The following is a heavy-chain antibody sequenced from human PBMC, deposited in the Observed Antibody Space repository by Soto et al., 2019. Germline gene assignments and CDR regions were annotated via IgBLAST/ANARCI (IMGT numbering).Heavy chain of an antibody. J-gene: IGHJ4*02. V-gene: IGHV1-18*01. D-gene: IGHD5-12*01. CDR1: GYTFTSYG. CDR3: ARDKFRFIVATILPFSDY. CDR2: ISAYNGNT. Sequence: ASVKVSCKASGYTFTSYGISWVRQAPGQGLEWMGWISAYNGNTNYAQKLQGRVTMTTDTSTSTAYMELRSLRSDDTAVYYCARDKFRFIVATILPFSDYWGQGTLVTVSS.